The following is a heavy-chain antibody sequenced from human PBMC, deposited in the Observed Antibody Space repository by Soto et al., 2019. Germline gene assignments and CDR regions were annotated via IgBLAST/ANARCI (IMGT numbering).Heavy chain of an antibody. V-gene: IGHV5-51*03. D-gene: IGHD6-19*01. CDR3: ARGGYRSGWTFDY. CDR2: IYPGDADT. CDR1: GYTFSNEW. Sequence: EVQLVQSGAEVKKPGESLKISCEGSGYTFSNEWIGWVRQMPGKGLEWMGVIYPGDADTRYSPSFQGQVTISADKSISTAYLQWGSLRASDTAMYFCARGGYRSGWTFDYWGQGSLVTVSS. J-gene: IGHJ4*02.